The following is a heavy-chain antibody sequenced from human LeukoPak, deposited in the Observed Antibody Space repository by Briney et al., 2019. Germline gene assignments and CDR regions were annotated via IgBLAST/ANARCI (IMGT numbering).Heavy chain of an antibody. CDR2: ISGRFSHT. CDR1: GFTFSDYD. Sequence: GGSLRHSCSASGFTFSDYDMNWIRQAPGKGLEWISAISGRFSHTYYGDSVKGRFSISRDNAKNLLYLQMNGLGAEDTAVYYCGRAFPPLRTSSAGDLWGQGTLVTVSS. CDR3: GRAFPPLRTSSAGDL. D-gene: IGHD3-16*01. V-gene: IGHV3-21*06. J-gene: IGHJ4*02.